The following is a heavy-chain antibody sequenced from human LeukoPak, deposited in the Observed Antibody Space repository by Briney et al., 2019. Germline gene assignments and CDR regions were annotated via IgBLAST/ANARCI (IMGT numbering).Heavy chain of an antibody. CDR2: ISSSSSTI. CDR3: AKDKMVAATRGWFDP. J-gene: IGHJ5*02. Sequence: GGSLRLSCAASGFTFSSYSMNWVRQAPGKGLEWVSYISSSSSTIYYADSVKGRFTISRDNSKNTLYLQMNSLRAEDTAVYYCAKDKMVAATRGWFDPWGQGTLVTVSS. V-gene: IGHV3-48*01. D-gene: IGHD2-15*01. CDR1: GFTFSSYS.